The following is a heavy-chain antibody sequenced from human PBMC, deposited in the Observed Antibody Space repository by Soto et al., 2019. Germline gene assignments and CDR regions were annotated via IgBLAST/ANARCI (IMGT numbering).Heavy chain of an antibody. V-gene: IGHV4-59*01. D-gene: IGHD3-3*01. CDR3: ARVLFGRGNWFDP. Sequence: SETLSLTCPVSGVSIRSYYWSWIRQPPGKGLEWIGYIYYSGSTNYNPSLKSRVTVSVDTSKNQFSLKLSSVTAADTAVYYCARVLFGRGNWFDPWGQGTLVTVS. CDR2: IYYSGST. J-gene: IGHJ5*02. CDR1: GVSIRSYY.